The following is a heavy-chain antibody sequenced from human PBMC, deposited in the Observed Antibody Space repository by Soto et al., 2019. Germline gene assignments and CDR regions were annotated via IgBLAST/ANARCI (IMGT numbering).Heavy chain of an antibody. CDR2: IWYDGSNK. Sequence: SLRLSCAASGFTFSSYGMHWVRQAPGKGLEWVAVIWYDGSNKYYADSVKGRFTISRDNSKNTLYLQMNSLRAEDTAVYYCARDQGAIAATRCCYYYGMDVWGQGTTVTVSS. D-gene: IGHD2-15*01. J-gene: IGHJ6*02. V-gene: IGHV3-33*01. CDR1: GFTFSSYG. CDR3: ARDQGAIAATRCCYYYGMDV.